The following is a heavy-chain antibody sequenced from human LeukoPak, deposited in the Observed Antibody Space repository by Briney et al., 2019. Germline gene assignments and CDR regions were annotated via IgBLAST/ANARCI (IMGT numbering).Heavy chain of an antibody. CDR1: GGSFSGYY. CDR2: INHSGST. J-gene: IGHJ4*02. Sequence: SETLSLTCGVYGGSFSGYYWSWIRRPPGKGLEWIGEINHSGSTNYNPSLKSRVTISVDTSKNQFSLKLSSVTAADTAVYYCARATSSSGWYRGPDYWGQGTLVTVSS. CDR3: ARATSSSGWYRGPDY. V-gene: IGHV4-34*01. D-gene: IGHD6-19*01.